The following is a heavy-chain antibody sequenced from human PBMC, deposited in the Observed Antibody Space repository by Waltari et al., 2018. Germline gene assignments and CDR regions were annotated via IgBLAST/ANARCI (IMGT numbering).Heavy chain of an antibody. Sequence: EVQLVESGGGLVQPGGSLRLSCAASGFTFSSDWMSWVRQAPGKGLEWVANIKQDGSEKYYVDSVKGRFTISRDNAKNSLYLQMNSLRAEDTAVYYCAREIEGIAAASWGQGTLVTVSS. J-gene: IGHJ4*02. CDR1: GFTFSSDW. CDR2: IKQDGSEK. D-gene: IGHD6-13*01. CDR3: AREIEGIAAAS. V-gene: IGHV3-7*01.